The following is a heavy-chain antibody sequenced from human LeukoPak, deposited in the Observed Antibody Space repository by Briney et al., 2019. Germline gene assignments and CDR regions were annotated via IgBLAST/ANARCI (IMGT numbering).Heavy chain of an antibody. Sequence: SQTLSLTCAISGDSVSSNGVAWNWIRQSPSRGLEWLGRAYYRSKWFYDYAVSVKSRIIINSDTSKNQFSLQLNSVTPEDTAVYYCARVAAPGLLYYYGMDVWGKGTTVTVSS. D-gene: IGHD6-13*01. CDR3: ARVAAPGLLYYYGMDV. V-gene: IGHV6-1*01. CDR1: GDSVSSNGVA. J-gene: IGHJ6*04. CDR2: AYYRSKWFY.